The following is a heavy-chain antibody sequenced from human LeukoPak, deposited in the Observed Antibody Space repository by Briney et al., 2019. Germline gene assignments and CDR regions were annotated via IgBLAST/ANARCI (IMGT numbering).Heavy chain of an antibody. D-gene: IGHD2-2*02. CDR2: IRASGADT. CDR1: GFTFSDYA. CDR3: AKEGCTRAACYTNF. J-gene: IGHJ4*02. V-gene: IGHV3-23*01. Sequence: GGSLRLSCAASGFTFSDYAMDWVRQAPGQGLEWVSAIRASGADTLYAGSVKGRFTISRDNSKDTLYLQMSSLRAEDTAVYYCAKEGCTRAACYTNFWGQGILVTVSS.